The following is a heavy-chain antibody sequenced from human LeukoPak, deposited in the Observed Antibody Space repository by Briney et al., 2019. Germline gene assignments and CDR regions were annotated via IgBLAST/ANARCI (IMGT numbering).Heavy chain of an antibody. CDR3: ARSFKYYYDSSGYYY. J-gene: IGHJ4*02. CDR2: INPNNGGT. Sequence: ASVTVSCTASGYIFTGYYMHWVRQAPGQGLEWMGWINPNNGGTNYAQKFQGRVTMTRDTSISTAYMELSRLRSDDTAVYYCARSFKYYYDSSGYYYWGQGTLVTVSS. CDR1: GYIFTGYY. D-gene: IGHD3-22*01. V-gene: IGHV1-2*02.